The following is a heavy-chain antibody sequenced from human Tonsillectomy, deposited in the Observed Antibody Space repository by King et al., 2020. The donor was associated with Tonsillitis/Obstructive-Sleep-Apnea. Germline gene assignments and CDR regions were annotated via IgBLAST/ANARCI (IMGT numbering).Heavy chain of an antibody. CDR1: GGSITGYY. J-gene: IGHJ6*03. CDR2: IYYSGTT. V-gene: IGHV4-59*01. Sequence: HVQLQESGPGLVKPSETLSLTCTVSGGSITGYYWCWIRLPPGRGLEWIGYIYYSGTTNYNPSLQSRVTISVDTSKNQFSLKLTSVTAADTAVYYCARGVNKIFGVVYYHYYMDVWGEGTTVTVSS. D-gene: IGHD3-3*01. CDR3: ARGVNKIFGVVYYHYYMDV.